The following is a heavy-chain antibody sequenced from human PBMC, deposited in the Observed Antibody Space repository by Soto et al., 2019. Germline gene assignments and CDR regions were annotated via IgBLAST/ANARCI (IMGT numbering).Heavy chain of an antibody. J-gene: IGHJ4*02. D-gene: IGHD3-3*01. CDR3: ERVIWSGNLTSDL. Sequence: EVQVVESGGGLVQPGGSLRLSCAASGFTFSSNSMNWVRQAPGKGLEWISYISSSSSTIYADSVKGRFTISRDNAKNSLYLQMNSLRDEDKDVYYCERVIWSGNLTSDLWSQGTLVTVSS. CDR2: ISSSSSTI. CDR1: GFTFSSNS. V-gene: IGHV3-48*02.